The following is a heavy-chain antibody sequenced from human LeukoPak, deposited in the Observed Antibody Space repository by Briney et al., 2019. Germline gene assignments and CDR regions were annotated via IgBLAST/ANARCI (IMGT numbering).Heavy chain of an antibody. J-gene: IGHJ3*02. CDR3: ARLGYCSGGSCHSAFDI. V-gene: IGHV4-34*01. Sequence: SETLSLTCAVYGGSFSGYYWSWIRQPPGKGLEWIGEINHSGSTNYNPSLKSRVTISVDTSKNQFSLKLSSVTAADTAVYYCARLGYCSGGSCHSAFDIWGQGTMVTVSS. D-gene: IGHD2-15*01. CDR1: GGSFSGYY. CDR2: INHSGST.